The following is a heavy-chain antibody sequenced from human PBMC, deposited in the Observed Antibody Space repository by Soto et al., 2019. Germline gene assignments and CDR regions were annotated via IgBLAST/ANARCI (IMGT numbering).Heavy chain of an antibody. CDR1: GYTLREVS. CDR3: AIAAYCSGATCYSGYNWFDP. V-gene: IGHV1-24*01. D-gene: IGHD2-2*01. CDR2: FDPENDET. J-gene: IGHJ5*02. Sequence: ASVKVSCKVSGYTLREVSIHWVRQTPGKGLEWLGGFDPENDETSYAQKFQGRVTLTEDTSTDTAYLELSSLRSEDTAIYYCAIAAYCSGATCYSGYNWFDPWGQGTQVTVSS.